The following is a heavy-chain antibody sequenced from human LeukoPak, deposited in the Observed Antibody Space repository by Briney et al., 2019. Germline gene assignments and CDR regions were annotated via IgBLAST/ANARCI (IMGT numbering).Heavy chain of an antibody. CDR2: ISGSGGST. V-gene: IGHV3-23*01. CDR1: GFTFSSCG. D-gene: IGHD3-10*02. J-gene: IGHJ6*04. Sequence: GGSLRLSCAASGFTFSSCGMSWVRQAPGKGREWVSAISGSGGSTYYADSVKGRFTISRGNAKNSLYLQMNSLRAEDTAVYYCAELGITMIGGVWGKGTTVTISS. CDR3: AELGITMIGGV.